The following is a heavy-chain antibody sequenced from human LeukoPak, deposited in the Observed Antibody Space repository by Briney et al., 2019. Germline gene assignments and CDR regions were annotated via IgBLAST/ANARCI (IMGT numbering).Heavy chain of an antibody. V-gene: IGHV4-31*03. Sequence: PSETLSLTCTVSGGSVSSGGYFWSWIRQHPGKGLEWIGYINYSGSTYYNPSLKSRLTISVDTSKNQFSLKLSSVTAADTAVYYCARADYGGNSEYWDQGTLVTVSS. CDR3: ARADYGGNSEY. CDR2: INYSGST. CDR1: GGSVSSGGYF. J-gene: IGHJ4*02. D-gene: IGHD4-23*01.